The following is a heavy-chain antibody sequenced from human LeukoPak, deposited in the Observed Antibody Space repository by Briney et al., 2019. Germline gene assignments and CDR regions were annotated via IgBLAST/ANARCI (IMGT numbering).Heavy chain of an antibody. V-gene: IGHV1-24*01. CDR2: FDPENDER. Sequence: ASVKVSCKASGYTLSELPMYWVRQAPGEGLEWMGGFDPENDERIYAQKFRGRVTMTEDTSTNTAYMELSSLRSDDTAVYYCANEVTSIVPDYWGQGTLVTVYS. CDR3: ANEVTSIVPDY. D-gene: IGHD2-21*02. J-gene: IGHJ4*02. CDR1: GYTLSELP.